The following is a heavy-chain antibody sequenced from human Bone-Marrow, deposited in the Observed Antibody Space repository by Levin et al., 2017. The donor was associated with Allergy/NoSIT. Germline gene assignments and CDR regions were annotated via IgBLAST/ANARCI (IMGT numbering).Heavy chain of an antibody. D-gene: IGHD5-18*01. CDR2: ISSSSSTI. J-gene: IGHJ4*02. CDR1: GFSFSTYS. CDR3: ASGTYTYGFNY. V-gene: IGHV3-48*01. Sequence: PGGSLRLSCAASGFSFSTYSMNWVRQAPGKGLEWVSYISSSSSTISYADSVKGRFTISRDNAKNSLYLQMNSLRTEDTAVYYCASGTYTYGFNYWGQGTLVTVSS.